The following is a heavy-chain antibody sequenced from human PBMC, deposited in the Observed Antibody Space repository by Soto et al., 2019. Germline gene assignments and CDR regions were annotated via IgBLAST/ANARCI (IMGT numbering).Heavy chain of an antibody. D-gene: IGHD3-16*02. V-gene: IGHV3-7*01. Sequence: GGSLRLSCAASGFTFSSYWMSWVRQAPGKGLEWVANIKQDGSEKYYVDSVKGRFTISRDNAKNSLYLQMNSLRAEDTAVYYCARDPLYYDYIWGSYRSTNAFDIWGQGTMVTVSS. CDR3: ARDPLYYDYIWGSYRSTNAFDI. CDR1: GFTFSSYW. CDR2: IKQDGSEK. J-gene: IGHJ3*02.